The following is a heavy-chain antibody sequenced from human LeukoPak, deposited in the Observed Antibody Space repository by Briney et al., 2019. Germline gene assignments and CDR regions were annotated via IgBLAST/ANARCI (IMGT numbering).Heavy chain of an antibody. J-gene: IGHJ3*02. CDR2: ISWNSGSI. V-gene: IGHV3-9*03. CDR1: GFTFDDYA. D-gene: IGHD1-26*01. Sequence: PGRSLRLSCAASGFTFDDYAMHWVRHAPGKGLEWVSGISWNSGSIGYADSVKGRFTISRDNAKNSLHLQMNSLRAEDMALYYCAKSGVGATIKAFDIWGQGTMVTVSS. CDR3: AKSGVGATIKAFDI.